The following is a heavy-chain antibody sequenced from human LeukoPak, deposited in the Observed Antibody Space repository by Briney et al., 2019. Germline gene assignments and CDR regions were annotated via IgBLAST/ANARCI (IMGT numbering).Heavy chain of an antibody. D-gene: IGHD3-3*01. CDR1: GGSFRGYY. V-gene: IGHV4-34*01. CDR3: ARGPRITIFGVAYNWFDP. Sequence: SETLSLTCAVYGGSFRGYYWSWIRQPPGKGLEWIGEINHSGSTNYNPSLKSRVTISVDTSKNQFSLKLSSVTAAAPAVYYCARGPRITIFGVAYNWFDPWGQGTLVAVSS. CDR2: INHSGST. J-gene: IGHJ5*02.